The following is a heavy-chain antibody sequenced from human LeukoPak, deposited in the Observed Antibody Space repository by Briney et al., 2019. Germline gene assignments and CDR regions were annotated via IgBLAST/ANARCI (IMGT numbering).Heavy chain of an antibody. Sequence: GGSLRLSCAASGFVFSGSSMHWVRQAPGKGLEWVSFIRFDATNKYYADSVKSRFTISRDNSNNTLYLQLNNVRTEDTATYFCAKEQYPGYFDFWGQGTLVTVSA. D-gene: IGHD1-14*01. CDR1: GFVFSGSS. CDR2: IRFDATNK. CDR3: AKEQYPGYFDF. V-gene: IGHV3-30*02. J-gene: IGHJ4*02.